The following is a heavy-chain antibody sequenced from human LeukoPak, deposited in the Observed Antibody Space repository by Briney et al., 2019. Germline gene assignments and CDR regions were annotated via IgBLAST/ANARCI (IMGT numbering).Heavy chain of an antibody. J-gene: IGHJ4*02. CDR2: INWNGGST. D-gene: IGHD2-2*02. CDR1: GFTFDDYG. V-gene: IGHV3-20*04. CDR3: ARVSKVVPAAIGGYFDY. Sequence: GGSLRLSCAASGFTFDDYGMSWVRQAPGKGLEWVSGINWNGGSTVYADSVKGRFTISRDNAKNSLYLQMNSLRAEDTALYYCARVSKVVPAAIGGYFDYWGQGTLVTVSS.